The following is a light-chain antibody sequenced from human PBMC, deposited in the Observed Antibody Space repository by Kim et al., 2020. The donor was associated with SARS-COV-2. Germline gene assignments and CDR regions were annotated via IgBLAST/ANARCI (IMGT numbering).Light chain of an antibody. V-gene: IGLV2-8*01. CDR1: SSDVGGYNY. CDR3: SSYGGSSNYV. Sequence: QSALTQPPSASGSAGQSVTISCTGTSSDVGGYNYVSWYQQHPGKAPKLMIYDVTKRPSGVPDRFSGFKSGNTASLTVSGLQAEDEADYYCSSYGGSSNYVFGTGTKVTVL. J-gene: IGLJ1*01. CDR2: DVT.